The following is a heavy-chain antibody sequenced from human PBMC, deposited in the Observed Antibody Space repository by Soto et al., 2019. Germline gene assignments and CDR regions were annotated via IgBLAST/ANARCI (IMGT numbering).Heavy chain of an antibody. J-gene: IGHJ4*02. Sequence: QVHLVQSGAEVKKPGASVKVSCKASGYTFSTYPIHWVRQAPGQGLEWMGWINTDNGKTKHSQKFEGRLTITRDTSATKAYMQLSRLGYENTAVYYCAEEFKFSSGWHVNDWGQGTLVTVCS. D-gene: IGHD3-22*01. CDR2: INTDNGKT. CDR3: AEEFKFSSGWHVND. CDR1: GYTFSTYP. V-gene: IGHV1-3*04.